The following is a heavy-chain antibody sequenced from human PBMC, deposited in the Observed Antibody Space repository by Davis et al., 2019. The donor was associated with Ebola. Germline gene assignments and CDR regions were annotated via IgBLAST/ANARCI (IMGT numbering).Heavy chain of an antibody. CDR2: IYYIGRT. J-gene: IGHJ4*02. Sequence: PSETLSLTCTVSGDSMSTYYWNWIRQPPGKGLEWIGYIYYIGRTNYNPSLKSRGTISLDTSKNQFSLKLTSVTAADTAVYYCARDPRGWLSHFDYWGQGMLVTVSS. D-gene: IGHD6-19*01. V-gene: IGHV4-59*01. CDR3: ARDPRGWLSHFDY. CDR1: GDSMSTYY.